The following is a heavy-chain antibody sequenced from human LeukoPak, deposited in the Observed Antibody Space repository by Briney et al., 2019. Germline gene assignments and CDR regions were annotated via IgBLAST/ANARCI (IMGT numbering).Heavy chain of an antibody. J-gene: IGHJ4*02. D-gene: IGHD3-10*01. V-gene: IGHV3-23*01. CDR2: ISGSGGST. CDR1: GFTFSSYA. Sequence: GGSLRLSCAASGFTFSSYAMSWVRQAPGKGLEWVSAISGSGGSTYYADSARGRFTISRDNSKNTLYLQMHSLRAEDTAVYYFAIPECYGSGVYNCWGEGTLVAVSS. CDR3: AIPECYGSGVYNC.